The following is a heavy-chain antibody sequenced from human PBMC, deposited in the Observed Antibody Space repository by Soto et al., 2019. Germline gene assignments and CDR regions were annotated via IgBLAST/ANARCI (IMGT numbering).Heavy chain of an antibody. CDR2: ISSSSSYI. V-gene: IGHV3-21*01. Sequence: GGSLRLSCAASGFTFSSYSMNWVRQAPGKGLEWVSSISSSSSYIYYADSVKGRFTISRDNAKNSLYLQMNSLRAGDTAVYYCARDRTDYYGSGSYYNGPDYWGQGTLVTVSS. CDR3: ARDRTDYYGSGSYYNGPDY. J-gene: IGHJ4*02. CDR1: GFTFSSYS. D-gene: IGHD3-10*01.